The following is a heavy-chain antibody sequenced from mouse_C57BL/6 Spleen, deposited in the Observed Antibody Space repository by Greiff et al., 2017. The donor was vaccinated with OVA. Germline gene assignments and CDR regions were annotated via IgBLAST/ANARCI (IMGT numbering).Heavy chain of an antibody. CDR3: AREVSDYGSSYYWYFDV. CDR1: GYAFTNYL. Sequence: QVQLKESGAELVRPGTSVKVSCKASGYAFTNYLIEWVKQRPGQGLEWIGVINPGSGGTNYNEKFKGKATLTADKSSSTAYMQLSSLTSEDSAVYFCAREVSDYGSSYYWYFDVWGTGTTVTVSS. D-gene: IGHD1-1*01. CDR2: INPGSGGT. V-gene: IGHV1-54*01. J-gene: IGHJ1*03.